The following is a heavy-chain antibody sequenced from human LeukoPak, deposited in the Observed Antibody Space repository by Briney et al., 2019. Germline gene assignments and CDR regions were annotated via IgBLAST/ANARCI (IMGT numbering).Heavy chain of an antibody. CDR2: IWYDGSNK. Sequence: GGSLRLSCAASGFTFSSYGMHWVRQAPGKGLEWVAVIWYDGSNKHYADSVKGRFTISRDNSKNTLYLQMNSLRAEDTAVYYCARDSSHYYDSSGYYYGGAFDIWGQGTMVTVSS. CDR3: ARDSSHYYDSSGYYYGGAFDI. D-gene: IGHD3-22*01. CDR1: GFTFSSYG. V-gene: IGHV3-33*01. J-gene: IGHJ3*02.